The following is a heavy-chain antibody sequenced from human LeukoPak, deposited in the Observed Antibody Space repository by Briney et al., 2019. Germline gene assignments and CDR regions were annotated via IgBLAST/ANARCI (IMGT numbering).Heavy chain of an antibody. J-gene: IGHJ4*02. CDR1: GFIFSSYG. D-gene: IGHD3-16*02. V-gene: IGHV3-30*02. CDR2: IRYDGSNK. CDR3: ATEGLYDYVWGSYRDLGY. Sequence: PGGSLRLSCAASGFIFSSYGMHWVRQAPGKGLEWVAFIRYDGSNKYYADSVKGRFTISRDNSKNTLYLQMNSLRAEGTAVYYCATEGLYDYVWGSYRDLGYWGQGTLVTVSS.